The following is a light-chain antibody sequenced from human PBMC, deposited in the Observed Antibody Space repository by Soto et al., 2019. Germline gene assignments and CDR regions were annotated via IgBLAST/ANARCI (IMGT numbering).Light chain of an antibody. Sequence: QSVLTQPPSVSGAPGQRVTISCTGNSSNIGAGHDVHWYPQPPGTAPKLLIFRNNNRASGVPGRFSGARSGSSASLAITGLQTGDEADYYCQSFDSNLSGWVFGGGTKLTVL. CDR1: SSNIGAGHD. V-gene: IGLV1-40*01. CDR2: RNN. CDR3: QSFDSNLSGWV. J-gene: IGLJ3*02.